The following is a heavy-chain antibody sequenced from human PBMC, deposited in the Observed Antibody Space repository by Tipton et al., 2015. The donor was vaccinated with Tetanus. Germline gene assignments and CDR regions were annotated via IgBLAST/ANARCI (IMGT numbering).Heavy chain of an antibody. D-gene: IGHD3-10*01. CDR3: LRGRTTVRGVSPARLCGMDV. V-gene: IGHV1-8*01. J-gene: IGHJ6*02. CDR2: MNSNSGNT. CDR1: GYTFSSYD. Sequence: QLVQSGAEVKKPGASVKVSCKASGYTFSSYDTNWVRQATGQGLEWMGWMNSNSGNTAYAQKFQCRVTMTSNTSISTAYMQLSSLWSEDAAVYYCLRGRTTVRGVSPARLCGMDVGGQGSGGAFSS.